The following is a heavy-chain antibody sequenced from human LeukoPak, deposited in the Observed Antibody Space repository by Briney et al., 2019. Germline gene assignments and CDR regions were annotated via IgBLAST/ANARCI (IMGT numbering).Heavy chain of an antibody. CDR2: IYPSGST. V-gene: IGHV4-59*01. Sequence: SETLSLTYTVSGGSISSYSWSWIRQPPGKGLEWIGCIYPSGSTNYNPSLKSRVTISVDTSKHQFSLKLSSVTAADTAVYYCASSVSSPYVDKYYFDYWGQGTLVTVSS. CDR1: GGSISSYS. CDR3: ASSVSSPYVDKYYFDY. D-gene: IGHD3-16*01. J-gene: IGHJ4*02.